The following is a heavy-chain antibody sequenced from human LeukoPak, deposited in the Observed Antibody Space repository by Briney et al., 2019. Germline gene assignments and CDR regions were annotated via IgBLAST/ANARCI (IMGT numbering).Heavy chain of an antibody. Sequence: GGSLRLSCAASGFTFSSYAMSWVRQAPGKGLEWVSAISGSGGSTYYADSVKGRFTISRDNSKNTLYLQMNSLRAEDTAVYYCAKASDYDSSGYYYEGKNYFDYWGQGTLVTVSS. CDR1: GFTFSSYA. D-gene: IGHD3-22*01. CDR3: AKASDYDSSGYYYEGKNYFDY. V-gene: IGHV3-23*01. CDR2: ISGSGGST. J-gene: IGHJ4*02.